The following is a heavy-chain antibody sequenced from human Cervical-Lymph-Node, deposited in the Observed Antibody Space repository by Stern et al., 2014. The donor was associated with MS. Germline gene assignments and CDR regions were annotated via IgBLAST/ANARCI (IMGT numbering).Heavy chain of an antibody. CDR1: GGSISSGNYY. Sequence: QVQLQESGPGLVKPSQTLSLTCTVSGGSISSGNYYWSWIRQPAGKGLEWIGRIYTRGSTNYNPSLKSRVTISLDTSKNQVSLKLTSVTAADTAVYYCARVPVSSSRFKNYYDGMDVWGQGTTVTVSS. J-gene: IGHJ6*02. CDR2: IYTRGST. V-gene: IGHV4-61*02. CDR3: ARVPVSSSRFKNYYDGMDV.